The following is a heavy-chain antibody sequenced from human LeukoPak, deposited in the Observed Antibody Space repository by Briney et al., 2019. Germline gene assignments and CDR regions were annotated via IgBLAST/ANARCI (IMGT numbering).Heavy chain of an antibody. CDR1: GGSVSSGTYY. CDR2: IYYTGST. J-gene: IGHJ4*02. D-gene: IGHD3-10*01. V-gene: IGHV4-61*01. Sequence: SETLSLTCTVSGGSVSSGTYYWSWIRQPPGKGLEWIGYIYYTGSTNYNPSLKSRLTVSVDTSKNQFSLKLSSVTAADTAVYYCARRGGSGRSFDYWGQGTLVTVSS. CDR3: ARRGGSGRSFDY.